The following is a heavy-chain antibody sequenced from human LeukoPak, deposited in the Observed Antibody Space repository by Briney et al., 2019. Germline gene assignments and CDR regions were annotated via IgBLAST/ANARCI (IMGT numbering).Heavy chain of an antibody. J-gene: IGHJ4*02. CDR2: INWNGGST. CDR1: GFTFDDYG. V-gene: IGHV3-20*04. D-gene: IGHD3-22*01. CDR3: ARLLSGYYYDY. Sequence: GGSLRLSCAASGFTFDDYGMTWVRQAPGKGLEWVSGINWNGGSTGYADSVKGRFTISRDNAKNSLYLQMNSLRAEDTALYYCARLLSGYYYDYWRQGTLVTVSS.